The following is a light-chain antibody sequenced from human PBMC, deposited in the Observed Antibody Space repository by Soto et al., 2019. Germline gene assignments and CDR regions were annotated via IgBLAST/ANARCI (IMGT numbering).Light chain of an antibody. Sequence: DNQMTQSPSFVSASVGDRVTITCRASQDISSWLVWYQQKPGKAPKLLIHATSGLQSGVPSRFSGSGSGTDFTLTISNLQSEDFATYYCQQANSFPLTFGGGTKVEIK. CDR2: ATS. J-gene: IGKJ4*01. CDR1: QDISSW. CDR3: QQANSFPLT. V-gene: IGKV1-12*01.